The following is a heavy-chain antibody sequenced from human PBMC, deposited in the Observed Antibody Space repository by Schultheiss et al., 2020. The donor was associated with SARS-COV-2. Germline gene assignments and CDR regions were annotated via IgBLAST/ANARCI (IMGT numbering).Heavy chain of an antibody. J-gene: IGHJ3*02. V-gene: IGHV4-59*05. CDR2: INYRGTT. CDR1: GGSISSYY. D-gene: IGHD1-26*01. CDR3: AREGGSYLADAFDI. Sequence: SETLSLTCTVSGGSISSYYWSWIRQPPGRGLEWIGSINYRGTTYYNPSLESRVTTYVDTSKNQFSLKLSSVTAADTAVYYCAREGGSYLADAFDIWGQGTMVTVSS.